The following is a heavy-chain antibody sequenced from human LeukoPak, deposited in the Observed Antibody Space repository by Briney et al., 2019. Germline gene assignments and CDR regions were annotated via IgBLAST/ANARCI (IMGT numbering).Heavy chain of an antibody. D-gene: IGHD3-22*01. CDR1: GGSFSGYY. CDR3: AISSSGYYYDAFDM. CDR2: INHSGST. V-gene: IGHV4-34*01. Sequence: SETLSLTCAVYGGSFSGYYWSWIRQPPGKGLEWIGEINHSGSTNYNPSLKSRGTISVDTSKNQFSLKLSSVTAADTAVYYCAISSSGYYYDAFDMWGQGKMVSVSS. J-gene: IGHJ3*02.